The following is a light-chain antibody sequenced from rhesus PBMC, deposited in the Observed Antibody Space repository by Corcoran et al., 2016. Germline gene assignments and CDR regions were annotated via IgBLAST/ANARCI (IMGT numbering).Light chain of an antibody. CDR2: AAS. V-gene: IGKV1-28*03. CDR1: QGISSN. Sequence: DIQMTQSPSSLSASVGETVTITCRASQGISSNLNLFQLKPGKAPKLLFYAASSLESGVPSRCRGSGSGTDFTLTLSSLQPEDFAGYYCLQHNSYPFSFGQGTKVEIK. CDR3: LQHNSYPFS. J-gene: IGKJ2*01.